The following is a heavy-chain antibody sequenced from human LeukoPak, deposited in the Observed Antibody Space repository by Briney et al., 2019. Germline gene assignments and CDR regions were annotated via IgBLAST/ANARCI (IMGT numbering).Heavy chain of an antibody. J-gene: IGHJ4*02. Sequence: HSGGSLRLSCAASGFTFSSYAMHWVRQAPGKGLEWVAVISYDGSNKYYADSVKGRFTISRDNSQNTLYLQMNSLRAEDTAVYYCARDFSFVGSGHFDYWGQGTLVTVSS. D-gene: IGHD3-10*01. CDR2: ISYDGSNK. CDR3: ARDFSFVGSGHFDY. V-gene: IGHV3-30*04. CDR1: GFTFSSYA.